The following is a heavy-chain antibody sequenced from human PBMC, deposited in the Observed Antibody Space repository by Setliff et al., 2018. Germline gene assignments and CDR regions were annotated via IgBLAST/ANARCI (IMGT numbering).Heavy chain of an antibody. CDR2: IYTSGST. CDR1: GGSISSYY. CDR3: ARAGGGSSFTAYYYYYYMDV. D-gene: IGHD6-13*01. J-gene: IGHJ6*03. V-gene: IGHV4-4*07. Sequence: SESLSLTCTVSGGSISSYYWSWIRQPAGKGLEWIGRIYTSGSTNYNPSLKSRVTMSVDTSKNQFSLKLSSVTAADTAVYYCARAGGGSSFTAYYYYYYMDVWGKGTTVTVSS.